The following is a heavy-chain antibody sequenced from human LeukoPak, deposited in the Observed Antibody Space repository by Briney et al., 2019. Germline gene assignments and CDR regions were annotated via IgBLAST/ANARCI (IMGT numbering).Heavy chain of an antibody. J-gene: IGHJ4*02. Sequence: SETLSLTCAAYGGSFSGYYWSWIRQPPGKGLEWVGEINHSGSTNYNPSLKSRVTISVDTSKNQSSLKLSSVTAADTAVYYCARLILWFGELLPDWGQGTLVTVSS. CDR3: ARLILWFGELLPD. V-gene: IGHV4-34*01. CDR2: INHSGST. CDR1: GGSFSGYY. D-gene: IGHD3-10*01.